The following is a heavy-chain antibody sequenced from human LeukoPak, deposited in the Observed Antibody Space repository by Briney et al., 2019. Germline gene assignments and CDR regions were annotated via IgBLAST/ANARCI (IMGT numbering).Heavy chain of an antibody. CDR3: ARHEELLRNFDY. V-gene: IGHV4-39*01. CDR2: IYYSGST. CDR1: GGSISSGGYY. J-gene: IGHJ4*02. D-gene: IGHD1-26*01. Sequence: PSQTLSLTCTVSGGSISSGGYYWSWIRQPPGKGLEWIGSIYYSGSTYYNPSLKSRVTISVDTSKNQFSLKLSSVTAADTAVYYCARHEELLRNFDYWGQGTLVTVSS.